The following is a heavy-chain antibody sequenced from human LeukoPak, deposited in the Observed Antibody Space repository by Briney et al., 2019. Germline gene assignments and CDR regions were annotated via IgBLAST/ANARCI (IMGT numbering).Heavy chain of an antibody. CDR2: TYFTSKWTG. J-gene: IGHJ5*02. D-gene: IGHD1-7*01. V-gene: IGHV6-1*01. CDR1: GDNVSSDSAS. Sequence: SQTLSLPCALSGDNVSSDSASWLWIRQSPSRGLEWLGRTYFTSKWTGDQAVSVRGQITIKPDTSKNQFTLQLSSVSVEDTAVYYCARSASWNSYFDLWVQGTLVMVSS. CDR3: ARSASWNSYFDL.